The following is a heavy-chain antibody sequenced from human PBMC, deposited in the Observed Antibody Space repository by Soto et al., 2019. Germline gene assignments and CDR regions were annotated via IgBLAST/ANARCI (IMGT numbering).Heavy chain of an antibody. Sequence: QVQLVQSGAAMKKPGSSVTVSCPSSGGPFNTYALNWVRQAPGQGPEWMGDISPMFGAANYAPKFQGRVTMTADESTGTSYMQLSSLTSEDTALYFCAREVQVHTPAFVYWGQGTLVTVSS. CDR1: GGPFNTYA. J-gene: IGHJ4*02. V-gene: IGHV1-69*19. CDR2: ISPMFGAA. D-gene: IGHD3-10*01. CDR3: AREVQVHTPAFVY.